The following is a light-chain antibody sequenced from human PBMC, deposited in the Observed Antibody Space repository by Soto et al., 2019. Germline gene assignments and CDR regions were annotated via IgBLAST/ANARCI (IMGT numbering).Light chain of an antibody. CDR2: DVS. Sequence: QSVLTQPASVSGSPGQSITISCTGSSSDVGAYNYVSWYQQHPGKAPKLLICDVSNRPSGISNRFSGSKSGNTASLTISGLQAEDEADYYCSSYSTSSTLWVFGGGTQLTVL. J-gene: IGLJ3*02. CDR3: SSYSTSSTLWV. V-gene: IGLV2-14*01. CDR1: SSDVGAYNY.